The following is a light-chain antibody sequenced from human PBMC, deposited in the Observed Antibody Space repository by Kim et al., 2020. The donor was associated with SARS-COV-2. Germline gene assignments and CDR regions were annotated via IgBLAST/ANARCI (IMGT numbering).Light chain of an antibody. V-gene: IGLV2-23*02. CDR2: EVT. J-gene: IGLJ3*02. CDR3: CSYAGSSTLV. Sequence: QSALTQPASVSGSPGQSITISCSGASSDVGSSNLVSWYQQHAGKVPKLILFEVTKRPSGISNRFSGSKSGNTASLTISGLQAEDEADYYCCSYAGSSTLVFGGGTQLTVL. CDR1: SSDVGSSNL.